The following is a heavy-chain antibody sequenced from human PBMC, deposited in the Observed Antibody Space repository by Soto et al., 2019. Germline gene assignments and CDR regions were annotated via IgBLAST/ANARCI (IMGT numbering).Heavy chain of an antibody. CDR1: GFTFSTYS. V-gene: IGHV3-48*01. J-gene: IGHJ6*02. Sequence: GGSLRLSCAASGFTFSTYSMNWVRQAPGKGLEWVSYISSSSSTIFYTDSVKGRFTVSRDNAKNSLYLQMNSLRAEDTAVYYCARAQGYSSGWYPTYYYYGMDVWGQGTTVTVSS. D-gene: IGHD6-19*01. CDR2: ISSSSSTI. CDR3: ARAQGYSSGWYPTYYYYGMDV.